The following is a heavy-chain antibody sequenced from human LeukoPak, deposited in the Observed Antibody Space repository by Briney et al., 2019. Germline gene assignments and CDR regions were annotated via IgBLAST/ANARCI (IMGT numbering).Heavy chain of an antibody. CDR1: QFTFNNFA. CDR3: AKGLPASGNINAFDI. V-gene: IGHV3-23*01. D-gene: IGHD2-21*01. J-gene: IGHJ3*02. Sequence: GGSLRLSCVASQFTFNNFAMNWVRQAPGKGLEWVAALRGDGGATYHADSVRGRFTISRDNSKNTRYLQMDTRRVEDRPVYHCAKGLPASGNINAFDIWAQGTMVTVFS. CDR2: LRGDGGAT.